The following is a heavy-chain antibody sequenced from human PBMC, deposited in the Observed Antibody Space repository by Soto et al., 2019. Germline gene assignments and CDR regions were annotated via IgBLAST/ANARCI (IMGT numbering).Heavy chain of an antibody. CDR3: ARAPDCTNGDCYLAS. J-gene: IGHJ5*02. D-gene: IGHD2-8*01. V-gene: IGHV4-59*01. CDR1: GGSISNDY. CDR2: VHYSGSI. Sequence: SETLSLTCTVSGGSISNDYWTWIRQPPGKGLEWIGYVHYSGSITYNPSLKSRVTISADTSKNQFSLKLSSVTAADTAVYYCARAPDCTNGDCYLASWGQGTPVTVSS.